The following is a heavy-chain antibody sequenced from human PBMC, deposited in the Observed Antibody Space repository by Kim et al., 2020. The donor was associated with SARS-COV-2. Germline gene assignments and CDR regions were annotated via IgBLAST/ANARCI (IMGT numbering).Heavy chain of an antibody. V-gene: IGHV3-23*01. CDR1: GFTFSGSV. Sequence: GGSLRLSCAASGFTFSGSVLHWLRQAPGKGLEWVSVMSASGDWTNYADSVRGRFTFSRDISKNMIFLQMNGLGVEDTAVYYCAKEGQTSGHCGAFDFWGRGTMVTVSS. D-gene: IGHD3-22*01. J-gene: IGHJ3*01. CDR3: AKEGQTSGHCGAFDF. CDR2: MSASGDWT.